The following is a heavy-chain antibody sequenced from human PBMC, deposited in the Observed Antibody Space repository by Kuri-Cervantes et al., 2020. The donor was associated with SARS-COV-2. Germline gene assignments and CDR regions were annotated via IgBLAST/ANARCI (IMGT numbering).Heavy chain of an antibody. V-gene: IGHV3-21*01. CDR3: ARDNSAYYDFWSGSYNYFDY. CDR1: GFTFSSYS. D-gene: IGHD3-3*01. CDR2: ISSSSSYI. J-gene: IGHJ4*02. Sequence: GESLKISCAASGFTFSSYSMNWVRQAPGKGLEWVSSISSSSSYIYYADSVKGRFTISRDNAKNSLYLQMNSLRAEDTAVYYCARDNSAYYDFWSGSYNYFDYWGQGTLVTVSS.